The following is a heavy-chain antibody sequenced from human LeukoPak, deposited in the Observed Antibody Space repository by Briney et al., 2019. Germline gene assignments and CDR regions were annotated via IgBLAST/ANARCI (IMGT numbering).Heavy chain of an antibody. J-gene: IGHJ5*02. V-gene: IGHV4-59*01. D-gene: IGHD3-22*01. CDR2: IYYSGNT. CDR1: VGSMSSYY. Sequence: SETLSLTCTVSVGSMSSYYWSWIREPPGGRLEWIWYIYYSGNTNSNPSLKSRVTISVDTSKNQFSLNLSSVTAADTAVYYCARVRDRSLNNWFDPWGQGTLVTVSS. CDR3: ARVRDRSLNNWFDP.